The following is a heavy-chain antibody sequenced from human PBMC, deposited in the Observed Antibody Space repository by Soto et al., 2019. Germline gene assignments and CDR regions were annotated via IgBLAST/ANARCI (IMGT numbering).Heavy chain of an antibody. J-gene: IGHJ3*02. V-gene: IGHV3-23*01. CDR2: ISGSGGST. Sequence: GGSLRLSCAASGFTFSSYAMSWVRQAPGKGLEWVSAISGSGGSTYYADSVKGRFTISRDNSKNTLYLQMNRLRAEDTAVYYCAKEEAPYSYGYRSESEAFDIWGQGTMVTVSS. CDR1: GFTFSSYA. D-gene: IGHD5-18*01. CDR3: AKEEAPYSYGYRSESEAFDI.